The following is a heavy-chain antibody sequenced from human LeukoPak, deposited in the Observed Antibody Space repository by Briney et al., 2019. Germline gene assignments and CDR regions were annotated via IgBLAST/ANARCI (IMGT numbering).Heavy chain of an antibody. D-gene: IGHD3-22*01. CDR1: GCAINSYY. CDR2: IYYSGSN. CDR3: ARSRPTYYYDSSGTNFDY. V-gene: IGHV4-59*08. Sequence: KPSETLSLTCTVSGCAINSYYRRWIRPPPGKGLEWIGDIYYSGSNNYNPSLKSRVTISVDTSKNQFSLKLSSVTAADTAVYYCARSRPTYYYDSSGTNFDYWGQGTLVTVSS. J-gene: IGHJ4*02.